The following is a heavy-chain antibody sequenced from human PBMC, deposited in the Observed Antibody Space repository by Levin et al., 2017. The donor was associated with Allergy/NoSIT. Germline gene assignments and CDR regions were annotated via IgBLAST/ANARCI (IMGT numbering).Heavy chain of an antibody. D-gene: IGHD6-13*01. CDR2: INYSEST. V-gene: IGHV4-34*01. Sequence: SETLSLTCAVYGGSFSGYYWTWIRQPPGKGLEWIGEINYSESTNYNPSLKSRATISIDTFKDQFSLKLSSVTAADTAVYYCARGHSSSWYDLDYWGQGTLVTVSS. J-gene: IGHJ4*02. CDR1: GGSFSGYY. CDR3: ARGHSSSWYDLDY.